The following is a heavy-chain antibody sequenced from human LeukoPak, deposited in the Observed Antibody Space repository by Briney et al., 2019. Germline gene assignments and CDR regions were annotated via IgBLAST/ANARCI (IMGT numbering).Heavy chain of an antibody. J-gene: IGHJ4*02. D-gene: IGHD5-12*01. Sequence: GGSLRLSCAAAGFTFSNYGIHWVRQAPGKGLEWVAFIGHDGSKEYYADSVEGRFTISRDSSKNTVYLQMNSRRDDDTALYYCAKDRRYSGYGIFDYWGQGTLVTVSS. CDR2: IGHDGSKE. CDR3: AKDRRYSGYGIFDY. V-gene: IGHV3-30*02. CDR1: GFTFSNYG.